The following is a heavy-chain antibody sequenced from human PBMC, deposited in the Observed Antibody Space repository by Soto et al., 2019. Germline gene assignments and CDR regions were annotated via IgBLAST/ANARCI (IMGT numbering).Heavy chain of an antibody. J-gene: IGHJ3*02. Sequence: GGSLRLSCAASGFTFSTYWMSWVRQAPGKGLEWVANIKPDGSEKWYVDSVKGRFTISRDNAKNSLYLQMNSLRAEDTAMYYCARGDFYDSSGPFSDAFAIWGQGTTVTVSS. V-gene: IGHV3-7*04. CDR3: ARGDFYDSSGPFSDAFAI. D-gene: IGHD3-22*01. CDR2: IKPDGSEK. CDR1: GFTFSTYW.